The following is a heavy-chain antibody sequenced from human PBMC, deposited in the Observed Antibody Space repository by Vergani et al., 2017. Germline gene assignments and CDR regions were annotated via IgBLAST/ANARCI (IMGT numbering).Heavy chain of an antibody. CDR3: VRAPRYCRVISCTSLDS. CDR2: IVSTGQVK. V-gene: IGHV3-21*04. Sequence: EVQLVESGGGLVKPGGSLRLSCAASGVTVSTHTMNWVRQTPGKGLQWISYIVSTGQVKRYADSVKGRFTISRDNANNALYLQMASLRAEDTGIYYCVRAPRYCRVISCTSLDSWVQGTLVTVSS. J-gene: IGHJ4*02. CDR1: GVTVSTHT. D-gene: IGHD2-15*01.